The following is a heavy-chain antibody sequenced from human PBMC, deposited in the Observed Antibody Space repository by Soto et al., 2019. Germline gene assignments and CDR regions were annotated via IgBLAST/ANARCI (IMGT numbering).Heavy chain of an antibody. Sequence: ASVKVSCKASGYTFTGYYMHWVRQAPGQGLEWMGWINPNSGGTNYAQKFQGRVTMTRDTSISTAYMELSRPRSDDTAVYYCARDQIVVVTDAISGGWFDPWGQGTLVTVSS. D-gene: IGHD2-2*02. J-gene: IGHJ5*02. CDR3: ARDQIVVVTDAISGGWFDP. CDR1: GYTFTGYY. CDR2: INPNSGGT. V-gene: IGHV1-2*02.